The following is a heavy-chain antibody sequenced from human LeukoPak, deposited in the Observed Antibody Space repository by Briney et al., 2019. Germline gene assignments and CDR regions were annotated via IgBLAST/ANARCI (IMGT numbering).Heavy chain of an antibody. CDR3: ARDREEYCSGGSCSSFDY. Sequence: GGTLRLSCAASGFTFSSYGMSWVRQAPGKGLEWVSSISGSSSYIYYADSVKGRFTISRDNAKNSLYLQMNSLRGEDTAVYYCARDREEYCSGGSCSSFDYWGQGILVTVSS. CDR1: GFTFSSYG. D-gene: IGHD2-15*01. CDR2: ISGSSSYI. J-gene: IGHJ4*02. V-gene: IGHV3-21*06.